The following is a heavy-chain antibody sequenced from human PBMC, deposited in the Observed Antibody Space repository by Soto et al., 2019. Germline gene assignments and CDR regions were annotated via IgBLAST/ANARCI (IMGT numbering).Heavy chain of an antibody. V-gene: IGHV4-34*01. CDR3: ARGGSSDWQVALDI. J-gene: IGHJ3*02. Sequence: TSETLSLTCAVYVGSFSHYYWNWIRQSPGKGLEWIGKIKHSGSSNYSPSLRSRVSISVDMSKNQFSLRLTSVTAADTAVYYCARGGSSDWQVALDIWGQGTMVTVSS. D-gene: IGHD6-19*01. CDR2: IKHSGSS. CDR1: VGSFSHYY.